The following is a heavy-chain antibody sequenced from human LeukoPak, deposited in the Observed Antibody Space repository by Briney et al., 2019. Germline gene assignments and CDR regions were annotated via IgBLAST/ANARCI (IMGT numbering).Heavy chain of an antibody. V-gene: IGHV1-69*13. CDR3: ARDGGGGATYVSY. Sequence: SVKVSCKASGGTFSSYAISWVRQAPGQGLEWMGGVIPIFGTANYAQKFQGRVTITADESTSTAYMELSSLRSEDTAVYYCARDGGGGATYVSYWGQGTLVTVSS. J-gene: IGHJ4*02. CDR2: VIPIFGTA. CDR1: GGTFSSYA. D-gene: IGHD1-26*01.